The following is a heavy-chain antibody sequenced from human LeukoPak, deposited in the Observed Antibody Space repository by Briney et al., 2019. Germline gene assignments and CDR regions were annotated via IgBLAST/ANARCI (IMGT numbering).Heavy chain of an antibody. D-gene: IGHD2-2*02. CDR1: GFSFSTYT. CDR3: AREYCTTNSCYSWGLGY. CDR2: IASNGGSK. V-gene: IGHV3-64*02. J-gene: IGHJ4*02. Sequence: GGSLRLSRAASGFSFSTYTMRWVRQAPGKGLEYVSRIASNGGSKYYADSVKGRFTISRDNYKNTVYLQMGSLRAEDTAVYFCAREYCTTNSCYSWGLGYWGQGTLVTVSS.